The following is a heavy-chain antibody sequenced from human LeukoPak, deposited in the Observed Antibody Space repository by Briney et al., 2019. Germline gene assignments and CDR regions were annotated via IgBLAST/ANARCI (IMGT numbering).Heavy chain of an antibody. Sequence: SETLSLTCTVSGGSISSGSYYWSWIRQPAGKGLEWIGRIYSSGSTNYNPSLKSRVTISVDTSKNQFSLKLNSVSAADTAVYYCAREAYDFWSGYYDYWGQGTLVTVPS. CDR3: AREAYDFWSGYYDY. J-gene: IGHJ4*02. CDR2: IYSSGST. CDR1: GGSISSGSYY. V-gene: IGHV4-61*02. D-gene: IGHD3-3*01.